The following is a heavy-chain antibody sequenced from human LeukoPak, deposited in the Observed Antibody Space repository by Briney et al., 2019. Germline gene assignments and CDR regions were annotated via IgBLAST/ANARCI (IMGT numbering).Heavy chain of an antibody. D-gene: IGHD2-15*01. Sequence: SETLSLTCTASGDSISSNNYYWGWVRQSPGKGLEWIGSIYYSGSTYYNPSLKSRVTISVDTSKNQFSLKLSSVTAADTAVYYCARIDIVVVVAATGWFDPWGQGTLVTVSS. CDR2: IYYSGST. V-gene: IGHV4-39*01. CDR3: ARIDIVVVVAATGWFDP. J-gene: IGHJ5*02. CDR1: GDSISSNNYY.